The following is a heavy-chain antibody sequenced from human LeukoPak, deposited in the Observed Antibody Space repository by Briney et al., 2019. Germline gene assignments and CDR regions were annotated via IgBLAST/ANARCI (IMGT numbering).Heavy chain of an antibody. CDR2: IRYDGSNK. D-gene: IGHD5-18*01. Sequence: GSLRLSCAASGFTFSSYGMHWVRQAPGKGLEWVAFIRYDGSNKYYADSVKGRFTISRDNSKNTLYLQMNSLRAEDTAVYYCAKDLPYSASMGFDYWGQGTLVTVSS. V-gene: IGHV3-30*02. CDR1: GFTFSSYG. CDR3: AKDLPYSASMGFDY. J-gene: IGHJ4*02.